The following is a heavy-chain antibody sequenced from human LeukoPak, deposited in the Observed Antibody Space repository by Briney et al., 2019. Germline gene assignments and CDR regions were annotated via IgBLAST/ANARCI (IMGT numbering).Heavy chain of an antibody. J-gene: IGHJ4*02. V-gene: IGHV1-2*02. D-gene: IGHD3-16*01. Sequence: ASVKVSCKASGYTFTGYYMHWVRQAPGQGLEWMGWINPNSGGTNYAQKFQGRVTMTRDTSISTAYMELSRLRSDDTAVYYCAREVGWESGYDYARLTDYWGQGTLVTVSS. CDR3: AREVGWESGYDYARLTDY. CDR1: GYTFTGYY. CDR2: INPNSGGT.